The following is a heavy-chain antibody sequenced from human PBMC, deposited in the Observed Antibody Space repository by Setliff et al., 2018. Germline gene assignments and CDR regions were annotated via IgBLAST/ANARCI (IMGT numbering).Heavy chain of an antibody. CDR2: IGHTGST. CDR1: GYSISSGYI. Sequence: SETLSLTCTVSGYSISSGYIWGWIRQPPGKGLEWVGNIGHTGSTYYNPSLKSRVTISVDTSKNQFSLKLSSVTAADTAVYYCARVNGYNWGSGNWFDPWGQGALVTVSS. V-gene: IGHV4-38-2*02. D-gene: IGHD1-1*01. CDR3: ARVNGYNWGSGNWFDP. J-gene: IGHJ5*02.